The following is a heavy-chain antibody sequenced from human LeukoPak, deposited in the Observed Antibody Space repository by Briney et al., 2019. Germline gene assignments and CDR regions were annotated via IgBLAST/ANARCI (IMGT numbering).Heavy chain of an antibody. CDR3: ARAVSSSWDFDY. CDR1: GFTFSSYD. CDR2: IGTAGDT. J-gene: IGHJ4*02. Sequence: GGSLRLSCAASGFTFSSYDMHWVRQATGKGLEWVSAIGTAGDTYYPGSVKGRFTISRENAKNSLYLQMNSLRAGETAVYYCARAVSSSWDFDYWGQGTLVTVSS. V-gene: IGHV3-13*01. D-gene: IGHD6-13*01.